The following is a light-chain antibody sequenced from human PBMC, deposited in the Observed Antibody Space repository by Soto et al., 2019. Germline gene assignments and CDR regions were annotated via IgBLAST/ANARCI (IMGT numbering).Light chain of an antibody. CDR3: CSYVGASTYV. J-gene: IGLJ1*01. CDR2: EDT. CDR1: TSFVGSYNL. V-gene: IGLV2-23*01. Sequence: QSALTQPASVSGSPGQSITISCTGTTSFVGSYNLVSWYQQHTGKAPQVLIYEDTKRPSGVSNRFSGSISGSTAPLTISGLQAEDEADYYCCSYVGASTYVFGTGTKVTVL.